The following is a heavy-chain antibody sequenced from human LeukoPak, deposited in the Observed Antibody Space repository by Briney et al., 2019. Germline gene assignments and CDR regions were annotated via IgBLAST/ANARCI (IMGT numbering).Heavy chain of an antibody. CDR3: ARVLASYSDYYYYGMDV. D-gene: IGHD4-11*01. V-gene: IGHV4-59*01. CDR1: GGSISSFY. J-gene: IGHJ6*02. Sequence: SETLSLTCTVSGGSISSFYWSWIRQPPGEGLEWIGYIYHSGTTYYNPSLKSRVTISVDTSKNQFSLKLSSVTAADTAEYYCARVLASYSDYYYYGMDVWGQGTTVTVSS. CDR2: IYHSGTT.